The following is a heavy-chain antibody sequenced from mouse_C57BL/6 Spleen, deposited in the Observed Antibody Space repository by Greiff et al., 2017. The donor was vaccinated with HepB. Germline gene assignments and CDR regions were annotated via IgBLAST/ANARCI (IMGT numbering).Heavy chain of an antibody. CDR3: ARRTMRDWYFDV. CDR1: GFTFSSYG. J-gene: IGHJ1*03. D-gene: IGHD2-4*01. Sequence: EVKLVESGGDLVKPGGSLKLSCAASGFTFSSYGMSWVRQTPDKRLEWVATISSGGSYTYYPDSVKGRFTISRDNAKNTLYLQMSSLKSEDTAMYYCARRTMRDWYFDVWGTGTTVTVAS. CDR2: ISSGGSYT. V-gene: IGHV5-6*02.